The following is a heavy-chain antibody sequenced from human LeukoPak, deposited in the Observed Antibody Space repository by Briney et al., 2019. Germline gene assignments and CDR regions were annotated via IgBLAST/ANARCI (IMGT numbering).Heavy chain of an antibody. J-gene: IGHJ2*01. D-gene: IGHD3-3*01. Sequence: GASVKVSCKVSGYTLTELPMHWVRQAPGKGLEWMGGFDPEDGETIYAQKFQGRVTMTEDTSTDTAYMELSSLRSEDTAVYYCATTGPFGVEGSFDLWGRGTLVTVSS. CDR1: GYTLTELP. CDR3: ATTGPFGVEGSFDL. V-gene: IGHV1-24*01. CDR2: FDPEDGET.